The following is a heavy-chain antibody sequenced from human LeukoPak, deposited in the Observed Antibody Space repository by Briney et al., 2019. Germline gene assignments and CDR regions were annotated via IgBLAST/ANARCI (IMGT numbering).Heavy chain of an antibody. D-gene: IGHD3-22*01. J-gene: IGHJ4*02. Sequence: GGSLRLSCTASGFTFSNSAMTWVRQAPGKGLEWVSGMSASGDSTHYADSVKGRFTISRDNPKNTLYLQMNSLRAEDTAVYFCAKRGVVIRVILVGFHKEAYYFDSWGQGALVTVSS. CDR1: GFTFSNSA. V-gene: IGHV3-23*01. CDR2: MSASGDST. CDR3: AKRGVVIRVILVGFHKEAYYFDS.